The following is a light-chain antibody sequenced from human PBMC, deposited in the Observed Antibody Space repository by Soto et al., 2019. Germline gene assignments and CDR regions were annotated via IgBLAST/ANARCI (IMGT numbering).Light chain of an antibody. CDR1: SSDIGGYNA. J-gene: IGLJ1*01. Sequence: QSVLTQPAYVSGSPGQTITISCTGTSSDIGGYNAVSWYQHHPGKAPKLIIYEVTHRPSGVSDRFSASKSGNTASLTISGLQAEDEADYYCNSFRVSHLYVFGTGTKVTVL. V-gene: IGLV2-14*01. CDR2: EVT. CDR3: NSFRVSHLYV.